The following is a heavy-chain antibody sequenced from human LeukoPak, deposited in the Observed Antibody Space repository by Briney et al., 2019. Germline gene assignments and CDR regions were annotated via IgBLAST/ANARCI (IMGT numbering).Heavy chain of an antibody. Sequence: SETLSLTCAVYGGSFSGYYWSWIRQPPGKGLEWIGEINHSGSTNYNPSLKSRVTISVDTSKNQFSLKLSSVTAADTAVYYCARSTYGSGSKTWGQGTLVTVSS. CDR2: INHSGST. V-gene: IGHV4-34*01. J-gene: IGHJ4*02. CDR3: ARSTYGSGSKT. D-gene: IGHD3-10*01. CDR1: GGSFSGYY.